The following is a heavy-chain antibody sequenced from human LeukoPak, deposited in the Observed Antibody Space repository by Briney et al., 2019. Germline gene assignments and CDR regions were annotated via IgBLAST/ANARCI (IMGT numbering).Heavy chain of an antibody. J-gene: IGHJ4*02. CDR3: ARVGYSYATGY. D-gene: IGHD5-18*01. CDR1: GGSFSSSSYC. Sequence: SETLSLTCTVSGGSFSSSSYCWGWIRQPPGKGPEWIVSIYYSGSTYYNPSLKIRVTISVDTSKNQFSLKLSSVTAADTAVYYCARVGYSYATGYWGQGTLVTVSS. V-gene: IGHV4-39*07. CDR2: IYYSGST.